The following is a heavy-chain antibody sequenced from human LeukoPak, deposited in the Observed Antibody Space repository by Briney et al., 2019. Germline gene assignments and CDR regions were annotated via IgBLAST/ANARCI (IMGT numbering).Heavy chain of an antibody. CDR3: AKHYMGSSYNHGLDC. CDR1: GGSFNGYY. CDR2: INHSGST. V-gene: IGHV4-34*01. J-gene: IGHJ4*02. D-gene: IGHD3-10*01. Sequence: PSETLSLTCAVYGGSFNGYYWSWIRQPPGKGLEWIGEINHSGSTYYSPSLKSRVTISVDTSKNQFSLKLSSVTAADTALYYCAKHYMGSSYNHGLDCWGQGTLVTVSS.